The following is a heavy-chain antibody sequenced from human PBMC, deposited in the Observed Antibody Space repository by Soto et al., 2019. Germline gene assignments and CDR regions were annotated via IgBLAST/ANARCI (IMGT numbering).Heavy chain of an antibody. CDR3: ARSLGWRDAFDI. D-gene: IGHD2-15*01. Sequence: EVQLVESGGGLVQPGSSLRLSCAASGFTFSNSWMTWVRQAPGKGLEWVANVKHDGHEKYYVDSLKGRFIISRDNAKNSLSLQINSLRAEDTAVYYCARSLGWRDAFDIWGLGTMVTVSS. CDR1: GFTFSNSW. J-gene: IGHJ3*02. CDR2: VKHDGHEK. V-gene: IGHV3-7*01.